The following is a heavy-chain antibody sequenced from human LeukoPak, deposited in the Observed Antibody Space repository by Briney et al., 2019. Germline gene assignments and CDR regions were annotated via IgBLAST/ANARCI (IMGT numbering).Heavy chain of an antibody. V-gene: IGHV3-74*01. J-gene: IGHJ4*02. CDR2: INYDGST. Sequence: GGSLRLSCAASGFTFSSSWMHWVRQVPGKGLVWVSRINYDGSTAYADSVKGRFTISRDNSENTLYLQMNSLRVDDTAVYFCARLSSKLPFDCWGQGTLVTVSS. CDR3: ARLSSKLPFDC. CDR1: GFTFSSSW.